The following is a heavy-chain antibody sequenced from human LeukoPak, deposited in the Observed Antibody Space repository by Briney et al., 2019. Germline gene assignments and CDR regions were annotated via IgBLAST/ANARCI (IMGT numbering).Heavy chain of an antibody. V-gene: IGHV4-31*03. Sequence: SETLSLTCTVSGGSISSGGYYWSWIRQHSGKGLEWIGYIYYSGSTYYNPSLKSRVTISVDTSKNQFSLKLSSVTAADTAVYYCARTQRNIVVVPAATGWFDPWGQGTLVTVSS. CDR3: ARTQRNIVVVPAATGWFDP. D-gene: IGHD2-2*01. J-gene: IGHJ5*02. CDR1: GGSISSGGYY. CDR2: IYYSGST.